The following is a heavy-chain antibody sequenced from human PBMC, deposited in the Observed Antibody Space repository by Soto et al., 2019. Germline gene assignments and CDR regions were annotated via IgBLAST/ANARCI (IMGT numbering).Heavy chain of an antibody. CDR3: ARGILTGTTRSCWFDP. CDR1: GGSFSGYY. Sequence: SETLSLTCAVYGGSFSGYYWSWIRQPPGKGLEWIGEINHSGSTNYNPSLKSRVTISVDTSKNQFSLKLSSVAAADTAVYYCARGILTGTTRSCWFDPWGQGTLVTVS. J-gene: IGHJ5*02. D-gene: IGHD1-7*01. CDR2: INHSGST. V-gene: IGHV4-34*01.